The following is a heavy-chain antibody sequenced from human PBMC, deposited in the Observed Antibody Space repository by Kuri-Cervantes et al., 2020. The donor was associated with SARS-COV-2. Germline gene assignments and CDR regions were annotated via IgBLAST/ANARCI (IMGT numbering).Heavy chain of an antibody. D-gene: IGHD3-10*01. CDR2: INPNSGGT. Sequence: ASVKVSCKASGGTLSTYGISWVRQAPGQGLEWMGWINPNSGGTNYAQKFQGRVTMTRDTSISTAYMELSRLRSDDTAVYYCATPRGSTYYYGSGSYDYWGQGTLVTVSS. CDR3: ATPRGSTYYYGSGSYDY. V-gene: IGHV1-2*02. J-gene: IGHJ4*02. CDR1: GGTLSTYG.